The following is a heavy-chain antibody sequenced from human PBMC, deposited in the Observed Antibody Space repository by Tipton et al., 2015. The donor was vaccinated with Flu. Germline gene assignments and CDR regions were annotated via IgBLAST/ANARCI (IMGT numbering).Heavy chain of an antibody. CDR2: IYNNQYT. CDR3: ARDPSLGMPDYFDH. D-gene: IGHD2-2*01. CDR1: GGSISSYY. J-gene: IGHJ4*02. V-gene: IGHV4-59*12. Sequence: TLSLTCTVSGGSISSYYWNWIRQPPGKGLEWIGYIYNNQYTKYSPSLKSRVTISVDTSNKQFSLQLRSVTAADTAVYYCARDPSLGMPDYFDHWGQGTLVTASS.